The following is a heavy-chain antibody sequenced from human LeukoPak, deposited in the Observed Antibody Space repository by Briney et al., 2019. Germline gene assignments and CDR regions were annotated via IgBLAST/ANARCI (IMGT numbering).Heavy chain of an antibody. D-gene: IGHD3-22*01. V-gene: IGHV4-59*08. J-gene: IGHJ3*01. CDR1: GGSISSYS. CDR2: IYSSGST. Sequence: SETPSLTCTVSGGSISSYSWNWIRQPPGKGLEWIGYIYSSGSTKSNSSLRSRVAISVDTSKNQFSLRLSSVTAADTAVCYCARRGVTTYYYDSNGSMTDAFDVWGQGTMVTVSS. CDR3: ARRGVTTYYYDSNGSMTDAFDV.